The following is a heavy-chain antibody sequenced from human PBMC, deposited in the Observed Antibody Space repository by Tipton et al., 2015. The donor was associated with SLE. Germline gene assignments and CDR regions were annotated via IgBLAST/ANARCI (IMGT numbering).Heavy chain of an antibody. CDR2: INHSGST. CDR1: GGSFSGYY. CDR3: AREYYGGKKIDY. D-gene: IGHD4-23*01. V-gene: IGHV4-34*01. J-gene: IGHJ4*02. Sequence: TLSLTCAVYGGSFSGYYWSWIRQPPGEGLEWIGEINHSGSTNYNPSLKSRVTISVDTSKNQFSLKLSSVTAADTAVYYCAREYYGGKKIDYWGQGTLVTVSS.